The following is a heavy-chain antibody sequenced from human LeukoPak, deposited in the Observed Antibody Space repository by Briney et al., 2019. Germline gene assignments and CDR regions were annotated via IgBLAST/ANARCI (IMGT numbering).Heavy chain of an antibody. Sequence: PGGSLRLSCAASGFTFSVYGMYWVRQAPGKGLEWVAYIQHDGRNKYYADSVKGRFTISRDKSNDTLYLQMNSLRAEDTAVYYCAKASDYYDSSGYYGYWGQGTLVTVSS. V-gene: IGHV3-30*02. J-gene: IGHJ4*02. CDR2: IQHDGRNK. CDR3: AKASDYYDSSGYYGY. CDR1: GFTFSVYG. D-gene: IGHD3-22*01.